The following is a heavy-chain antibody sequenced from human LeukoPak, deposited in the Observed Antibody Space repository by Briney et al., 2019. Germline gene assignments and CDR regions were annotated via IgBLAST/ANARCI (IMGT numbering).Heavy chain of an antibody. Sequence: GRSLRLSCAASGFTFSSYGMHRVRQAPGKGLEWVAVIWYDGSNKYYADSVKGRFTISRDNSKNTLYLQMNSLRAEDTAVYYCAKGIAAAGQGANAFDYWGQGTLVTVSS. D-gene: IGHD6-13*01. J-gene: IGHJ4*02. CDR3: AKGIAAAGQGANAFDY. CDR2: IWYDGSNK. V-gene: IGHV3-33*06. CDR1: GFTFSSYG.